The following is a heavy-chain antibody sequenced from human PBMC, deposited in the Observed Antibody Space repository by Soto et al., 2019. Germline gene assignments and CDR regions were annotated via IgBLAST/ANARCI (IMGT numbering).Heavy chain of an antibody. D-gene: IGHD2-8*01. Sequence: LRLSCAASGFTFSSYSVNWVRQAPGKGLEWVSSISSSSSYIYYADSVKGRFTISRDNAKNSLYLQMNSLRAEDTAVYYCARDDSLYLGYCTNGVCYGAFYGMDVWGQGTTVTVSS. J-gene: IGHJ6*02. CDR1: GFTFSSYS. CDR3: ARDDSLYLGYCTNGVCYGAFYGMDV. CDR2: ISSSSSYI. V-gene: IGHV3-21*01.